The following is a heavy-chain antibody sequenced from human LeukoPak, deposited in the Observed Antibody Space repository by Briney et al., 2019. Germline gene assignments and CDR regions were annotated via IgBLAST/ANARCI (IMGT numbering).Heavy chain of an antibody. J-gene: IGHJ4*02. CDR1: GGSFSGYY. V-gene: IGHV4-34*01. Sequence: SETLSLTCAVYGGSFSGYYWSWIHQPPGKGLEWIGEINHSGSTNYNPSLKSRVTISVDTSKNQFSLKLSSVTAADTAVYYCARGGRATPRITMVRGVGNDYWGQGTLVTVSS. D-gene: IGHD3-10*01. CDR3: ARGGRATPRITMVRGVGNDY. CDR2: INHSGST.